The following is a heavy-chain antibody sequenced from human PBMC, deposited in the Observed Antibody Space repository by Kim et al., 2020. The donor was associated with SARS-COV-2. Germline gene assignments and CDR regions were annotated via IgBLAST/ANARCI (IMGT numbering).Heavy chain of an antibody. CDR3: ARSATMVRGVKYNWFDP. J-gene: IGHJ5*02. CDR1: GYSFTSYW. D-gene: IGHD3-10*01. Sequence: GESLKISCKGSGYSFTSYWIGWVRQMPGKGLEWMGIIYPGDSDTRYSPSFQGQVTISADKSISTAYLQWSSLKASDTAMYYCARSATMVRGVKYNWFDPWGQGTLVTVSS. CDR2: IYPGDSDT. V-gene: IGHV5-51*01.